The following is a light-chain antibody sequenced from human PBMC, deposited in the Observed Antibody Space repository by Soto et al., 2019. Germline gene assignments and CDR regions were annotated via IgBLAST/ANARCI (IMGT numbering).Light chain of an antibody. CDR3: LLSYRGVGV. Sequence: QAVVTQEPSLTVSPGGPVTLTCGSTTGAVTTGHYPYWFQQKPGQAPRTLIYDTNNKHSWTPARFSGSLLGGKAALTLSGAQPEDEADYYCLLSYRGVGVFGGGTKLTVL. V-gene: IGLV7-46*01. CDR2: DTN. CDR1: TGAVTTGHY. J-gene: IGLJ2*01.